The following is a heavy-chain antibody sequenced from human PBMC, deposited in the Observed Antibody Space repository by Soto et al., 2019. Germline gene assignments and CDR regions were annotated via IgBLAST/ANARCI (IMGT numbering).Heavy chain of an antibody. V-gene: IGHV4-34*01. Sequence: SETLSLTCAVYGGSFSGYYWSWIRQPPGKGLEWIGEINHSGSTNYNPSLKSRVTISVDTSKNQFSLKLSSVTAADTAVYYCARGLPYHYDFWSGSRPASLYYFDNWGQGTQVTVSS. J-gene: IGHJ4*02. CDR3: ARGLPYHYDFWSGSRPASLYYFDN. D-gene: IGHD3-3*01. CDR2: INHSGST. CDR1: GGSFSGYY.